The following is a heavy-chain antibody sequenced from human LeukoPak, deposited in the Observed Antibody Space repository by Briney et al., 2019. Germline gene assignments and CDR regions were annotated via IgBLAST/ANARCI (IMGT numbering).Heavy chain of an antibody. Sequence: RASVKVSCKASGYTFTSYYMHWVRQAPGQGLEWMGIINPSGGSTSYAQKFQGRVTMTRDMSTSTVYMELSSLRSEDTAVYYCARAPGQAWIQLWKAGAFDIWGQGTMVTVSS. CDR3: ARAPGQAWIQLWKAGAFDI. J-gene: IGHJ3*02. CDR1: GYTFTSYY. D-gene: IGHD5-18*01. CDR2: INPSGGST. V-gene: IGHV1-46*01.